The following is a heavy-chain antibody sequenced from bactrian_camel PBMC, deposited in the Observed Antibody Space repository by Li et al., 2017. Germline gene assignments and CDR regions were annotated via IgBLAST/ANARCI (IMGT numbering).Heavy chain of an antibody. CDR3: AKGRPRYPYGSTWSAPKYQNY. CDR2: IYIGGDT. CDR1: GYDALYLC. V-gene: IGHV3S53*01. J-gene: IGHJ4*01. D-gene: IGHD6*01. Sequence: QLVESGGGSVQAGGSLRLSCQVSGYDALYLCMAWFRQAPGREREGVAAIYIGGDTYYADSVKGRFTISQDSAGTTVWLQMNSLKPEDTAMYYCAKGRPRYPYGSTWSAPKYQNYWGQGTQVTVS.